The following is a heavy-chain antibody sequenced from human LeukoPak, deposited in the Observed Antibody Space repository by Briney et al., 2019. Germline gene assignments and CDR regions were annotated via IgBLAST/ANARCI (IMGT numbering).Heavy chain of an antibody. CDR3: ARHHILTGYYTH. CDR2: INHSGST. V-gene: IGHV4-39*01. J-gene: IGHJ4*02. D-gene: IGHD3-9*01. CDR1: GASISSSSSY. Sequence: SETLSLTCTVSGASISSSSSYWGWIRQPPGKGLEWIGEINHSGSTNYNPSLKSRVTISVDTSKNQFSLKLISVTAADTAVYYCARHHILTGYYTHWGQGTLVTVSS.